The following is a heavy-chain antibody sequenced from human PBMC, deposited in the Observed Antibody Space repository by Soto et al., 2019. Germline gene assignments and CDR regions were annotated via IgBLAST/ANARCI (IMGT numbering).Heavy chain of an antibody. CDR1: GFTFSSYA. V-gene: IGHV3-23*01. D-gene: IGHD2-15*01. CDR3: AILGRYCSGNSYYSDPFYYCGMDV. J-gene: IGHJ6*02. Sequence: EVQLLESGGGLVQPGGSLRLSCAASGFTFSSYAMSWVRQAPGKGLEWVSAIRGSGDSTYYADSVKGRFTISRDNSKNSLYLQMNSLRADDTAVYYCAILGRYCSGNSYYSDPFYYCGMDVWGQGTTVTVS. CDR2: IRGSGDST.